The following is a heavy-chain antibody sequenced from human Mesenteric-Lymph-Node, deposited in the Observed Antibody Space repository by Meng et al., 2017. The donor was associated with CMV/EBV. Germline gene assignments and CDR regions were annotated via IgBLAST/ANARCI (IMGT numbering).Heavy chain of an antibody. V-gene: IGHV4-39*01. CDR3: ARAVGSWTQVTYYFDY. D-gene: IGHD6-13*01. CDR1: GGSISSSSYY. J-gene: IGHJ4*02. Sequence: GSLRLSCTVSGGSISSSSYYWGWIRQPPGKGLEWIGSIYYSGSTYYNPSLKSRVTISVDTSKNQFSLKLSSVTAADTAVYYCARAVGSWTQVTYYFDYWGQGILVTVSS. CDR2: IYYSGST.